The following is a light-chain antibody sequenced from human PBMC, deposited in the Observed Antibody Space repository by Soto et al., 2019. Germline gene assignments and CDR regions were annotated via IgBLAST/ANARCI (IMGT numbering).Light chain of an antibody. J-gene: IGKJ4*01. CDR2: DAS. CDR3: QQRSNWPPVT. V-gene: IGKV3-11*01. CDR1: QSVSSY. Sequence: EIVLTQSPATLSLSPGERATISCRASQSVSSYLAWYQQKPGQAPRLLIYDASNRATGIPARFSGSGSGTDLTLTISSLEPEDFAIYYCQQRSNWPPVTFGGGTKVEIK.